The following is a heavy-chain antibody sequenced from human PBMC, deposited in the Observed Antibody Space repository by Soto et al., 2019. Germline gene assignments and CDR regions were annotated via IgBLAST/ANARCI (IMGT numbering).Heavy chain of an antibody. CDR1: GFTFSNYW. V-gene: IGHV3-74*01. CDR3: ARQGFES. Sequence: RSLRLSCAASGFTFSNYWMHWVRQAPGKGLVWVSRINSDGGSTYYADSVKGRLTISRDNAKNTLYLQMNSLRAEDTALYYCARQGFESWGQGTPVTVSS. CDR2: INSDGGST. J-gene: IGHJ4*02.